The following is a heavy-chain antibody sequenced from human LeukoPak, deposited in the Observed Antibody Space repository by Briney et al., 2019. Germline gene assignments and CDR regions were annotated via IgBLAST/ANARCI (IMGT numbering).Heavy chain of an antibody. CDR1: GGSISSYY. Sequence: PSETLSLTCTVSGGSISSYYWSWIRQPPGKGLEWIGSIYYSGSTYYNPSLKSRVTISVDTSKNQFSLKLSSVTAADTAVYYCARGYSYGDRDNAFDIWGQGTMVTVSS. D-gene: IGHD5-18*01. CDR3: ARGYSYGDRDNAFDI. V-gene: IGHV4-39*07. CDR2: IYYSGST. J-gene: IGHJ3*02.